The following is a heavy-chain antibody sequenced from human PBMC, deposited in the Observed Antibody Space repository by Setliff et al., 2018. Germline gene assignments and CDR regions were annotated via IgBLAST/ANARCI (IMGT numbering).Heavy chain of an antibody. CDR1: GGSLSDYY. V-gene: IGHV4-34*01. CDR3: ARQPSSGAYYNPRPYYFDS. J-gene: IGHJ4*02. Sequence: ASETLSLTCAVYGGSLSDYYWSWIRQPPGKGLEWIGEIHHSGSTNYNPSLKSRVTMSADTSNNQFSLNLRSVTAADTAVYFCARQPSSGAYYNPRPYYFDSWGQGTLVTVSS. CDR2: IHHSGST. D-gene: IGHD3-10*01.